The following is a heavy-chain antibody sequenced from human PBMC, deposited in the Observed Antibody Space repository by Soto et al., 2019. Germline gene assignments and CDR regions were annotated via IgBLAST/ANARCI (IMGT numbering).Heavy chain of an antibody. J-gene: IGHJ4*02. D-gene: IGHD1-1*01. CDR1: GFTFSNYP. CDR2: ISHNSNYI. CDR3: ARDGHNWAAVDN. Sequence: EVQPVESGGGLVRPGGSLRLSCVPSGFTFSNYPMTWVRQAPGKGLEWVAGISHNSNYIVYSDSARGRFTISRDNAKNCLYLQVSGLRTDDSGLYYCARDGHNWAAVDNWGQGTLVTVSS. V-gene: IGHV3-21*01.